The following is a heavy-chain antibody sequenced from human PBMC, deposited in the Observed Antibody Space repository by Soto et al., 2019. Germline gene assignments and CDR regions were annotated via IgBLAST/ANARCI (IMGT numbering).Heavy chain of an antibody. V-gene: IGHV2-5*02. D-gene: IGHD6-13*01. J-gene: IGHJ4*02. CDR1: GFSFTTDGMG. CDR3: AHLYWAASGTRYYFDY. Sequence: QITLKESGPTLVKPTQPLTLTCTFSGFSFTTDGMGVGWIRQPPGKALEWLALIYWDDDKRYSPSLKSRLTITKDASRNLVVLTLTNMDPADTATYCCAHLYWAASGTRYYFDYWGQGTLVTVSS. CDR2: IYWDDDK.